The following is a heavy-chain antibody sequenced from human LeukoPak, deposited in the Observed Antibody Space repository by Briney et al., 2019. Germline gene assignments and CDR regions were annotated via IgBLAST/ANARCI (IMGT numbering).Heavy chain of an antibody. CDR2: INHGGST. V-gene: IGHV4-34*01. J-gene: IGHJ5*02. D-gene: IGHD3-22*01. CDR1: DGSLSGYY. CDR3: ARRVAYYYDSSGQYNWFDP. Sequence: SETLSLTCAVYDGSLSGYYWSWIRQPPGKGLEWIGEINHGGSTNYNPSLKSRVTISVDTTKNQFSLKLSFVTAADTAVYYCARRVAYYYDSSGQYNWFDPWGQGTLVTVSS.